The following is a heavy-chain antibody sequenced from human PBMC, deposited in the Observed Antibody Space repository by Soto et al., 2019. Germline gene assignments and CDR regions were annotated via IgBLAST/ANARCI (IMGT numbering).Heavy chain of an antibody. D-gene: IGHD3-3*02. J-gene: IGHJ4*02. CDR2: ICASGST. CDR1: DGSISTYY. CDR3: ARGGHHLWSGPFDY. Sequence: SETLCLTCTVSDGSISTYYGNWIRQPAGKGLEWIGRICASGSTDYDPSLKSRVTMSVDTAKNQFSLKLSSVTAADTAVYYCARGGHHLWSGPFDYWGQGTLVTVSS. V-gene: IGHV4-4*07.